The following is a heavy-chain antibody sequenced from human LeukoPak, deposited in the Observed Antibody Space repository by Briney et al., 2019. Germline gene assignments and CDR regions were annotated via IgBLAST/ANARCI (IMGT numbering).Heavy chain of an antibody. Sequence: ASVKVSCKASGYTFTSYYMHWVRQAPGQGLEWMGIINPSGGSTSYAQKFQGRVTMTRDMSTSTVYMELSSLRSEDTAVYYCARGVGGKWELLGPVDYWGQGTLVTVSS. J-gene: IGHJ4*02. CDR2: INPSGGST. CDR3: ARGVGGKWELLGPVDY. V-gene: IGHV1-46*01. CDR1: GYTFTSYY. D-gene: IGHD1-26*01.